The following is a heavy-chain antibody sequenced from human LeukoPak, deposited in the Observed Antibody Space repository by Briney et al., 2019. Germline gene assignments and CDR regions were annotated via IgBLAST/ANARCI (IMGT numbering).Heavy chain of an antibody. D-gene: IGHD3-9*01. CDR2: IRSDGSDT. CDR3: ARSDYDILTGPD. J-gene: IGHJ4*02. CDR1: GFTFSDTW. Sequence: GGSLRLSCAASGFTFSDTWMHWVRQAPGKGLVWVSRIRSDGSDTRYAESVKGRFTISRDNAKNTLYLQMSSLRAEDTAVYYCARSDYDILTGPDWGQGTLVTVSS. V-gene: IGHV3-74*01.